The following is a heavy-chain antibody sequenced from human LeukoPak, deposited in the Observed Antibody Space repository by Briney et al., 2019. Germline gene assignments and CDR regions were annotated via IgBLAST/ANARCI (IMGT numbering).Heavy chain of an antibody. CDR2: IRSKANSYAT. CDR1: GFTFSGSA. V-gene: IGHV3-73*01. D-gene: IGHD5-24*01. Sequence: GGSLRLSCAASGFTFSGSAMHWVRQASGKGLEWVGRIRSKANSYATAYAASVKGRFTISRDDSKNTAHLQMNSLKTEDTAVYYCTRRTEMATIEDFDYWGQGTLVTVSS. J-gene: IGHJ4*02. CDR3: TRRTEMATIEDFDY.